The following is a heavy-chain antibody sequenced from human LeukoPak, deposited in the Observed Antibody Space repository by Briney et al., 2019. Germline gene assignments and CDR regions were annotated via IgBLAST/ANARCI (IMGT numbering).Heavy chain of an antibody. J-gene: IGHJ3*02. Sequence: GGSLRLSCSVSGFTFSTYVMHWVRQAPGKGLEWVSVIYSGGSTYYADSVKGRFTISRDNSKNTLYLQMNSLRAEDTAVYYYARDPISGSYQGLPYFDIWGQGTMVTVSS. CDR3: ARDPISGSYQGLPYFDI. V-gene: IGHV3-66*02. CDR2: IYSGGST. D-gene: IGHD1-26*01. CDR1: GFTFSTYV.